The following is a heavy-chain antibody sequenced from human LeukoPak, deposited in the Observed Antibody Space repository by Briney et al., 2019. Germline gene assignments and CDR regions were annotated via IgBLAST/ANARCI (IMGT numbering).Heavy chain of an antibody. CDR2: FDPEDGET. CDR1: GYTLTELS. J-gene: IGHJ6*02. Sequence: ASVKVSCEVSGYTLTELSMHWVRQAPGKGLEWMGGFDPEDGETIYAQKFQGRVTMTEDTSTDTAYMELSSLRSEDTAVYYCATVYDSSGPEKTYGMDVWGQGTTVTASS. CDR3: ATVYDSSGPEKTYGMDV. D-gene: IGHD3-22*01. V-gene: IGHV1-24*01.